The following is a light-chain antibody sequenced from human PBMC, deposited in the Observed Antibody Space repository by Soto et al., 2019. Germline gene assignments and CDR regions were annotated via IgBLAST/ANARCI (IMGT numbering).Light chain of an antibody. CDR2: ANN. V-gene: IGLV1-44*01. CDR1: SSNIGINT. Sequence: SLLTQPPSASGTPGERVTISCSGSSSNIGINTVNWYQQLPGTAPKLLIHANNQRPSGVPDRFSGSKSGTSASLAISWLQSEEADYYCAAWDDSLNGYVFGTGTKVTVL. CDR3: AAWDDSLNGYV. J-gene: IGLJ1*01.